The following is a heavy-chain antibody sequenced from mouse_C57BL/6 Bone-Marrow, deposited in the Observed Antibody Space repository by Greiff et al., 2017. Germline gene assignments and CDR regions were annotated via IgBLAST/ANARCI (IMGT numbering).Heavy chain of an antibody. CDR1: GFNINDDY. J-gene: IGHJ3*01. CDR2: IDPENGDT. CDR3: TTSLTTVVAPFAY. Sequence: EVKVVESGAELVRPGASVKLSCTASGFNINDDYMHWVKQRPEQGLEWIGWIDPENGDTEYASKFQGKATITADTSSNTAYLQLSSLTSEDTAVYYCTTSLTTVVAPFAYWGQGTLVTVSA. V-gene: IGHV14-4*01. D-gene: IGHD1-1*01.